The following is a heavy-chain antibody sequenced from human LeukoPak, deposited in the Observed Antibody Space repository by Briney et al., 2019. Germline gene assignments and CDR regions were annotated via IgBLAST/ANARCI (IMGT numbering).Heavy chain of an antibody. V-gene: IGHV4-4*07. Sequence: SETLSLPCTVSGGSISSYYWSWIRQPAGKGLEWIGRVYTSGSTNYNPSLKSRVTMSVDTSKNQFSLKLSSVTAADTAVYYCARLGPSGSYRNYYYYYMDVWGEGTTVTVSS. CDR1: GGSISSYY. J-gene: IGHJ6*03. CDR2: VYTSGST. D-gene: IGHD1-26*01. CDR3: ARLGPSGSYRNYYYYYMDV.